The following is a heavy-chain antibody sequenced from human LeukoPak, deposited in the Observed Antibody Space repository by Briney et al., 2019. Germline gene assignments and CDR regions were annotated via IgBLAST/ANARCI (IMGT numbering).Heavy chain of an antibody. CDR1: GFTFSSYG. CDR3: AKAGGTYYDILTGYPVDY. V-gene: IGHV3-30*02. Sequence: GGSLRLSCAASGFTFSSYGMHWVRQAPGKGLEWVAFIRYDGSNKYYADSVKGRFTISRDNSKNTLYLQMNSLRAEDTAVYYCAKAGGTYYDILTGYPVDYWGQGTLVTVSS. D-gene: IGHD3-9*01. J-gene: IGHJ4*02. CDR2: IRYDGSNK.